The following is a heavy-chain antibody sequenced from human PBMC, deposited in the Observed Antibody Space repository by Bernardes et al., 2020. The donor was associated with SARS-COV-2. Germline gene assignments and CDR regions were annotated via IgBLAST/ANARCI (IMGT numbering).Heavy chain of an antibody. CDR1: GYTLSELS. V-gene: IGHV1-24*01. Sequence: ASVKVSCKVSGYTLSELSMHWVRLPPGKGLEWMGGFDREDGETIYAQKFQGRVTMTEDTSTDTAYMEVSSLRAEDTAVYYCASRRSLYYGMDVWGQGTTVTDSS. J-gene: IGHJ6*02. CDR3: ASRRSLYYGMDV. CDR2: FDREDGET. D-gene: IGHD2-2*02.